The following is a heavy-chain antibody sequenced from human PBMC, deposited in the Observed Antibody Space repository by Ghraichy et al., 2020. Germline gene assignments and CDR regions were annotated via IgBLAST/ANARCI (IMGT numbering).Heavy chain of an antibody. J-gene: IGHJ3*02. V-gene: IGHV1-2*02. CDR1: GYTFIDYY. CDR3: ARDGLLWFGDLAYDAFEI. Sequence: ASVKVSCKASGYTFIDYYMHWVRQAPGQGLEWMGWINPNGGSTKYAQTFQGRLTMTVDTSISTAYMELTRLRSDDTAAYYCARDGLLWFGDLAYDAFEIWGQGTVVAVSS. CDR2: INPNGGST. D-gene: IGHD3-10*01.